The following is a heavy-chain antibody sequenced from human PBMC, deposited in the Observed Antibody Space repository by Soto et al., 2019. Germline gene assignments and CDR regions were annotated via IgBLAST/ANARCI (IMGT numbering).Heavy chain of an antibody. V-gene: IGHV3-23*01. D-gene: IGHD6-19*01. CDR1: GFTFSGYA. Sequence: GGSLRLSCAASGFTFSGYAMSWVRQAPGKGLEWVSAISGSGGSTYYADSVKGRFTISRDNSKNTLYLQMDSLRADDTAVYYCARDLRDSSGWYTLNDYWGQGALVTVSS. J-gene: IGHJ4*02. CDR2: ISGSGGST. CDR3: ARDLRDSSGWYTLNDY.